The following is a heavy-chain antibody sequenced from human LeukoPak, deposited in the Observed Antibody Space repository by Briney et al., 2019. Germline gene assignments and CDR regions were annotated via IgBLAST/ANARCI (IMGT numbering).Heavy chain of an antibody. CDR3: ARAQAVFCPDCYYYGMDV. Sequence: PSETLSLTCTVSGYSISSGYFWGWVRQAPGKGLEWIGSSYPSGSTNYNPSLKSRVTISVDTSRNQFSLKLSSVTAADTAVYYCARAQAVFCPDCYYYGMDVWGQGTTVTVSS. CDR1: GYSISSGYF. J-gene: IGHJ6*02. CDR2: SYPSGST. V-gene: IGHV4-38-2*02. D-gene: IGHD3-9*01.